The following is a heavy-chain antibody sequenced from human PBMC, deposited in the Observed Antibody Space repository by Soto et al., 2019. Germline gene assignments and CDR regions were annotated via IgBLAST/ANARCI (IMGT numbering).Heavy chain of an antibody. V-gene: IGHV4-61*01. CDR3: ARDQGIALAVFDY. J-gene: IGHJ4*02. D-gene: IGHD6-19*01. CDR2: IYYSGSYSGST. CDR1: GGSVTSGSYY. Sequence: QVQLQESGPGLVKPSETLSLTCTVSGGSVTSGSYYWSWIRQPPGKGLEWIGYIYYSGSYSGSTSYNPSLKSRGTISVDTSKNQISLKLSSVTAADTAVYYCARDQGIALAVFDYWGQGTLVTVSS.